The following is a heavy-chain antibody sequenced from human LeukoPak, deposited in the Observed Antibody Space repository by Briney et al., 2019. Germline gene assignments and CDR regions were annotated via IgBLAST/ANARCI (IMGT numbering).Heavy chain of an antibody. V-gene: IGHV3-30*18. Sequence: GRALRLSCAASGFTFSSYGMHWVRQAPGKGLERVAVIPYDGGNQYYADSVKGRFTSSRDNSKNMLYLQMNSLRVEDTAVYYCAKDVAPDSGWDLDYWGQGTLVTVSS. CDR1: GFTFSSYG. D-gene: IGHD6-19*01. J-gene: IGHJ4*01. CDR2: IPYDGGNQ. CDR3: AKDVAPDSGWDLDY.